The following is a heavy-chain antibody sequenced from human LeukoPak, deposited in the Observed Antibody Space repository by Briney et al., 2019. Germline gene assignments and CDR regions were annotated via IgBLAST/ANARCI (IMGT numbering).Heavy chain of an antibody. CDR1: GFTFSSYA. Sequence: PGGSLRLSCAASGFTFSSYAMSWVRQAPGKGLEWVSAISGSGGSTYYADSVKGRFTISRDNSKNTLYLQMNSLRAEDTAVYYCAKDSGYQLLGSFPNWFDPWGQGTLVTVSS. V-gene: IGHV3-23*01. CDR2: ISGSGGST. CDR3: AKDSGYQLLGSFPNWFDP. D-gene: IGHD2-2*01. J-gene: IGHJ5*02.